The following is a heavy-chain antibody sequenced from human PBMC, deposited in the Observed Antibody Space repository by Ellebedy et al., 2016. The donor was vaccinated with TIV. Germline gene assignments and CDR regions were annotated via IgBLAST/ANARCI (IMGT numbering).Heavy chain of an antibody. Sequence: GESLKIFCAASGFTFSSYWMSWVRQAPGKGLEWVANIKQDGTEKYYVDSVKGRFTISRDNAKNSLYLQMNSLRAEDTAVYYCARVTTLATGTGYYFDYWGQGTLVTVSS. V-gene: IGHV3-7*01. CDR1: GFTFSSYW. D-gene: IGHD4-17*01. J-gene: IGHJ4*02. CDR3: ARVTTLATGTGYYFDY. CDR2: IKQDGTEK.